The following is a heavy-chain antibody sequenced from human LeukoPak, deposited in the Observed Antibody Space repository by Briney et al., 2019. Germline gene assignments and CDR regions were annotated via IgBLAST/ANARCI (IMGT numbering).Heavy chain of an antibody. CDR2: IHYTGST. D-gene: IGHD6-13*01. J-gene: IGHJ6*02. V-gene: IGHV4-59*01. CDR1: GGSISTYY. Sequence: PSETLSPTCTVSGGSISTYYWSWIRQPPGKGLEWIGYIHYTGSTNYNSSLRSRVTISVDTSKNQFSLELSSVTAADTAVYYCARVLRWAAGPRYYYYGMDVWGQGTTVTVSS. CDR3: ARVLRWAAGPRYYYYGMDV.